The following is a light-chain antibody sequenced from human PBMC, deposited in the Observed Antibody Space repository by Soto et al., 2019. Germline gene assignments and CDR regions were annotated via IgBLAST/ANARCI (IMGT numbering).Light chain of an antibody. Sequence: SYELTQPPSVSVAPGQTARITCGGNNIGSKRVHWYQQKPGQAPVLVVYDDRDRPSGIPERLSGSNSGNTATLTISRVEAGDEADYYCQLWDSSSEHPWVFGGGTKLTVL. V-gene: IGLV3-21*02. J-gene: IGLJ3*02. CDR3: QLWDSSSEHPWV. CDR1: NIGSKR. CDR2: DDR.